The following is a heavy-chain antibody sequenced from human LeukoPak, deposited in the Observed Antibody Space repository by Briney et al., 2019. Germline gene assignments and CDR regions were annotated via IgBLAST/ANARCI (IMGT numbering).Heavy chain of an antibody. D-gene: IGHD3-3*01. V-gene: IGHV3-73*01. CDR3: AKTPLEWLLPYYFDY. CDR2: IRSKANSYAT. Sequence: GGSLRLSCAASGFTFSGSAMHWVRQASGKGLEWVGRIRSKANSYATVYAASVKGRFTISRDDSKNTVYLQMNSLRAEDTAVYYCAKTPLEWLLPYYFDYWGQGTLVTVSS. CDR1: GFTFSGSA. J-gene: IGHJ4*02.